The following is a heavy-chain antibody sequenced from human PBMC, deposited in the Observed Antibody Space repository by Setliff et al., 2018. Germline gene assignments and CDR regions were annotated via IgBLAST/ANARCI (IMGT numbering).Heavy chain of an antibody. CDR2: INHSGST. V-gene: IGHV4-34*01. D-gene: IGHD2-8*02. Sequence: YWIGWVRQMPGKGLEWMGIINHSGSTNYNPSLKSRVTISVDTSKNQFSLKLSSVTAADTALYYCTVYNTGSSKDHYWGQGTPVTVSS. CDR1: Y. CDR3: TVYNTGSSKDHY. J-gene: IGHJ4*02.